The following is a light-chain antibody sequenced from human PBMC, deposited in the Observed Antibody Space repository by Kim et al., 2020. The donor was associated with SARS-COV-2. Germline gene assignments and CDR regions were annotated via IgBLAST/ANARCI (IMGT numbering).Light chain of an antibody. CDR2: DAS. V-gene: IGKV3-11*01. CDR1: QSVSSY. CDR3: QQGIT. J-gene: IGKJ5*01. Sequence: EIVLTQSPATLSLSPGERATLSCRASQSVSSYLAWYQQKPGQAPRLLIYDASNSATGIPARFSGSGSGTDFTLTISSLEPEDFAVYYWQQGITFGQGTRLEIK.